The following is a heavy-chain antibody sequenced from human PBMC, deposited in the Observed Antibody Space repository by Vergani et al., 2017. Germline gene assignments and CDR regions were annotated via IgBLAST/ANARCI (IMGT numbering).Heavy chain of an antibody. CDR1: GFTFDDYA. Sequence: VQLVESGGGVVQPGGSLRLSCAASGFTFDDYAMHWVRQAPGKGLEWVAVISYDGSNKYYADSVKGRFTISRDNSKNTLYLQMNSLRAEDTAVYYCARDLYXGSGSYYKRFDYYYGMDVWGQGTTVTVSS. V-gene: IGHV3-30-3*01. D-gene: IGHD3-10*01. CDR3: ARDLYXGSGSYYKRFDYYYGMDV. J-gene: IGHJ6*02. CDR2: ISYDGSNK.